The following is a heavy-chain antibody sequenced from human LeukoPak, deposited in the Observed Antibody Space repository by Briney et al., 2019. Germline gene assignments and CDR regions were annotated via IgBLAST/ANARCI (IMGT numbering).Heavy chain of an antibody. J-gene: IGHJ5*02. CDR3: ARGEWLRRWFDP. Sequence: SETLSLTCTVSGGSISSGASDWGWIRQHPKRGLEWVGYINHSGSTYYNPSLGSRVTMSVDTSKNQFSLKLSSVTAADTAVYYCARGEWLRRWFDPWGQGTLVTVSS. D-gene: IGHD5-12*01. V-gene: IGHV4-31*03. CDR2: INHSGST. CDR1: GGSISSGASD.